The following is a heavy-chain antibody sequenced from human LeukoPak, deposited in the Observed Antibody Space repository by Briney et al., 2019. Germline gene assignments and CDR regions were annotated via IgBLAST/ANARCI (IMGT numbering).Heavy chain of an antibody. CDR3: ARSGPQGPDCYHY. D-gene: IGHD2-21*02. J-gene: IGHJ4*02. V-gene: IGHV3-23*01. CDR1: GFSFTSYA. CDR2: VSRSGGAT. Sequence: GGSLRLSCAASGFSFTSYAMSWVRQAQGKGLEWVSAVSRSGGATYYADSVKGRFTISRDNSKSTVYLEMNSLRAEDTAVYYCARSGPQGPDCYHYWGQGTLVTVSS.